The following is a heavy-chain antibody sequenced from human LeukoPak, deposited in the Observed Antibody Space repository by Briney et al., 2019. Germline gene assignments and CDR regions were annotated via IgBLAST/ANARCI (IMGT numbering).Heavy chain of an antibody. Sequence: AASVTVSCKASGGTFSSYAISWVRQAPGQGLEWMGGIIPIFGTANYAQKFQGRVTITADKSTSTAYMELSSLRSEDTAVYYCASVGNTAAADYWGQGTMVTVSS. J-gene: IGHJ4*02. CDR1: GGTFSSYA. D-gene: IGHD6-13*01. CDR2: IIPIFGTA. CDR3: ASVGNTAAADY. V-gene: IGHV1-69*06.